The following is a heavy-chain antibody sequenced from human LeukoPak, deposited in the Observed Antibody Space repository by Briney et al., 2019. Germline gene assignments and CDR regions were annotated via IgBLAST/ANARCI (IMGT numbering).Heavy chain of an antibody. D-gene: IGHD2-15*01. Sequence: SETLSLTCTVSGGSISSYYWSWIRQPPGKGLEWIGYISYSGSTNYNPSLKSRVTISVDTSKNQFSLKLSSVTAADTAVYYCARGGVCSGGSCYSLDYWGQGTLVTVSS. CDR2: ISYSGST. CDR1: GGSISSYY. CDR3: ARGGVCSGGSCYSLDY. J-gene: IGHJ4*02. V-gene: IGHV4-59*01.